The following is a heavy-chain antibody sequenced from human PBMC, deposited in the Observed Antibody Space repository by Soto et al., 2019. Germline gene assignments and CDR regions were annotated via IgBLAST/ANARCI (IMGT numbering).Heavy chain of an antibody. V-gene: IGHV3-30*18. J-gene: IGHJ4*02. CDR3: AKAVGWELLNYFDY. D-gene: IGHD1-26*01. CDR1: RFTFSSYG. CDR2: ISYDGSNK. Sequence: QVQLVESGGGVVQPGRSLRLSYAASRFTFSSYGMHWVRQAPGKGLEWVAVISYDGSNKYYADSVKGRFTISRDNSKNTLYLQMNSLRAEDTAVYYCAKAVGWELLNYFDYWGQGTLVTVSS.